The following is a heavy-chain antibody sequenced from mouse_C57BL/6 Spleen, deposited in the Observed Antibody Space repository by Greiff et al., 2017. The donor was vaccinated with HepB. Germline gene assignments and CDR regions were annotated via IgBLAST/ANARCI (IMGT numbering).Heavy chain of an antibody. Sequence: VQLKQPGAELVRPGSSVKLSCKASGYTFTSYWMHWVKQRPIQGLEWIGNIDPSDSETHYNQKFKDKATLTVDKSSSTAYMQLSSLTSEDSAVYYCAKEGTGSPWFAYWGQGTLVTVSA. CDR1: GYTFTSYW. CDR2: IDPSDSET. CDR3: AKEGTGSPWFAY. V-gene: IGHV1-52*01. J-gene: IGHJ3*01. D-gene: IGHD4-1*01.